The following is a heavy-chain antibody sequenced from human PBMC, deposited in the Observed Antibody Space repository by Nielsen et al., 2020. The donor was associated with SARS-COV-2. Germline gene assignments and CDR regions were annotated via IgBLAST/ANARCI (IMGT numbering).Heavy chain of an antibody. V-gene: IGHV1-24*01. J-gene: IGHJ6*02. D-gene: IGHD2-15*01. Sequence: ASVKVSCKVSGYTLTELSMHWVRQAPGKGLEWMGGFDPEDGETIYAQKFQGRVTMTEDTSTDTAYMELSSLRSEDTAVYYCATDHCSGGSCYSYYHGMDVWGQGTTVTVSS. CDR1: GYTLTELS. CDR2: FDPEDGET. CDR3: ATDHCSGGSCYSYYHGMDV.